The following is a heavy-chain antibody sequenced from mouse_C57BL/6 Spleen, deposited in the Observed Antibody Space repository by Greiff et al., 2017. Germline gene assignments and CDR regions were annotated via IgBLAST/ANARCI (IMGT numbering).Heavy chain of an antibody. CDR3: ARALPYYGNSLWYFDV. CDR1: GYAFSSYW. Sequence: QVQLQQSGAELVKPGASVKISCKASGYAFSSYWMNWVKQRPGKGLEWIGQIYPGDGDTNYNGKFKGKATLTADKSSSTAYMQLSSLSSEDSAVYFCARALPYYGNSLWYFDVWGTGTTVTVSS. J-gene: IGHJ1*03. D-gene: IGHD1-1*01. V-gene: IGHV1-80*01. CDR2: IYPGDGDT.